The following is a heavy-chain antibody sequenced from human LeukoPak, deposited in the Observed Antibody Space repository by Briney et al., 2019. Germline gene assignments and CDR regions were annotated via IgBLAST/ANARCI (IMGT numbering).Heavy chain of an antibody. CDR1: GYTFTNYG. V-gene: IGHV1-18*01. Sequence: GASVKLSCKASGYTFTNYGVTWLRQAPGQGLEWMGWISVYTGNTVHAQSLQDRVIMTTDTSTSTAYMELNSLRYDDTAVYYCARLMGSDSWFWFDPWGQGTLVIVSS. CDR2: ISVYTGNT. CDR3: ARLMGSDSWFWFDP. J-gene: IGHJ5*02. D-gene: IGHD2-15*01.